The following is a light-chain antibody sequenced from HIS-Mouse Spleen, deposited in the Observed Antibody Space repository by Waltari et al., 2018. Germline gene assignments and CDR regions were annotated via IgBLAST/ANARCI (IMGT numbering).Light chain of an antibody. CDR3: QVWDSSSDHVV. CDR2: DDS. CDR1: TIGGKS. J-gene: IGLJ2*01. V-gene: IGLV3-21*03. Sequence: SYVLTQPPSVSVAPGKTARITCGGHTIGGKSVQWYQQKPGQAPVLVFYDDSDRPSGIPERFSGSNSGNTATLTISRVEAGDEADYYCQVWDSSSDHVVFGGGTKLTVL.